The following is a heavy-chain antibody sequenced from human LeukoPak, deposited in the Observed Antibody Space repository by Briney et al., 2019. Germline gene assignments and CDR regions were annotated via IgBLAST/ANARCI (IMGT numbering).Heavy chain of an antibody. CDR1: GGSFSGYY. CDR3: ARGLSSSGPCDY. CDR2: INHSGST. Sequence: PSETLSLTCAVYGGSFSGYYWSWIRQPPGKGLEWIGEINHSGSTNYNPSLKSRVTISVDTSKNQFSLKLNSVNAADTAVYYCARGLSSSGPCDYWGQGTLVTVSS. D-gene: IGHD6-6*01. J-gene: IGHJ4*02. V-gene: IGHV4-34*01.